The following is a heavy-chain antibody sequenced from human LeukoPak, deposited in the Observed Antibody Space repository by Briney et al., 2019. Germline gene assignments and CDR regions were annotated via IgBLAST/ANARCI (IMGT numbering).Heavy chain of an antibody. CDR3: AKDKGDYGSESPYGMDV. V-gene: IGHV3-23*01. CDR1: GFTFSSYA. CDR2: IIGGGGTT. Sequence: GGSLRLSCAASGFTFSSYAMSWVRQAPGKGLEWVSGIIGGGGTTYYADSVKGRFTISRDNSKNTLYLQMNSLRAEDTAVYYCAKDKGDYGSESPYGMDVWGQGTTVTVSS. J-gene: IGHJ6*02. D-gene: IGHD3-10*01.